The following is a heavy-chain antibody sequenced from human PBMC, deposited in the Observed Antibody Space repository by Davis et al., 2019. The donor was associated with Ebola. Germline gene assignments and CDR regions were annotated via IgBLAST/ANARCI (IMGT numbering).Heavy chain of an antibody. J-gene: IGHJ5*02. CDR1: GFTFTSSA. CDR2: IVVGSGNT. CDR3: ARGNWENWFDP. V-gene: IGHV1-58*02. Sequence: AASVKVSCKASGFTFTSSAMQWVRQARGQRLEWIGWIVVGSGNTNYAQKFQERVTITRDMSTSTAYMELSSLRSEDTAVYYCARGNWENWFDPWGQGTLVTVSS. D-gene: IGHD7-27*01.